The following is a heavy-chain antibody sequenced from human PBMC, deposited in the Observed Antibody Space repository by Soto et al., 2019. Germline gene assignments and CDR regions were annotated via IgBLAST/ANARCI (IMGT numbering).Heavy chain of an antibody. CDR1: GGSISSGGYY. V-gene: IGHV4-31*03. D-gene: IGHD1-26*01. J-gene: IGHJ4*02. Sequence: SESLCLTGTVSGGSISSGGYYWSWIRQHPGKGLEWIGYIYYSGSTYYNPSLKSRVTLSIDTSHYHFSLKLNSVPAPATAVYFCGTGRGGGPCDCWRQGT. CDR3: GTGRGGGPCDC. CDR2: IYYSGST.